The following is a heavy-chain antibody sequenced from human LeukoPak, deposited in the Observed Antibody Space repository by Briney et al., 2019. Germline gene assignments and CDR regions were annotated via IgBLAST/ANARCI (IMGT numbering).Heavy chain of an antibody. D-gene: IGHD4-17*01. J-gene: IGHJ4*02. CDR3: ARTLRGLFGY. CDR1: GGSISSYY. CDR2: INHSGST. Sequence: PSETLSLTCTVSGGSISSYYWSWIRQPPGKGLEWIGEINHSGSTNYNPSLKSRVTISVDTSKNQFSLKLSSVTAADTAVYYCARTLRGLFGYWGQGTLVTVSS. V-gene: IGHV4-34*01.